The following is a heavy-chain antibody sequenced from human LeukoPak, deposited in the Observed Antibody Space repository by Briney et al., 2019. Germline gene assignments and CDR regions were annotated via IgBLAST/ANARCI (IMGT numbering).Heavy chain of an antibody. CDR2: IYHSGST. D-gene: IGHD6-19*01. CDR1: GYSISSGYY. V-gene: IGHV4-38-2*02. J-gene: IGHJ3*02. CDR3: AGSFASGWFDAFDI. Sequence: SETLSLACTVSGYSISSGYYWGWIRQPPGKGLEWIGSIYHSGSTYYNPSLKSRVTISVDTSKNQFSLKLSSVTAADTAVYYCAGSFASGWFDAFDIWGQGTMVTVSS.